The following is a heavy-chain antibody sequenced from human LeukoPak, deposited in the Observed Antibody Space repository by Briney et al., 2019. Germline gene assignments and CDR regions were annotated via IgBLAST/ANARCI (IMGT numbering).Heavy chain of an antibody. J-gene: IGHJ4*02. Sequence: SETLSLTCTVSAGSITSQYWSWIRQPPGKGLEYIGYINYSGSTNYNPSLKSRVAISVDTSRNQFSRKLSSVTAADTAVYYCARLSTDNVVLPGAMISYFDCWGQGTLVTVSS. CDR2: INYSGST. CDR3: ARLSTDNVVLPGAMISYFDC. V-gene: IGHV4-59*08. CDR1: AGSITSQY. D-gene: IGHD2-2*01.